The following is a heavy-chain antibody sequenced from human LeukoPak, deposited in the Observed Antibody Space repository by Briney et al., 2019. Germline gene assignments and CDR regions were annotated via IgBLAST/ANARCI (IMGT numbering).Heavy chain of an antibody. Sequence: GGSLRLSCVASGFTFSSYAMSWVRQAPGKGLEWVSAISGSGGSTYYADSVKGRFTISRDNSKNTLYLQMNSLRAEDTAVYYCAKAPLDYYDSSGYFDYWGQGTLVTVSS. CDR3: AKAPLDYYDSSGYFDY. J-gene: IGHJ4*02. CDR1: GFTFSSYA. V-gene: IGHV3-23*01. CDR2: ISGSGGST. D-gene: IGHD3-22*01.